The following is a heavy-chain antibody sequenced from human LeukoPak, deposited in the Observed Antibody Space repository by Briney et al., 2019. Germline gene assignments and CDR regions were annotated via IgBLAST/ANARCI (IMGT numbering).Heavy chain of an antibody. CDR3: VREFSGEYDY. Sequence: KGLDWVANIKEDGSEKYYVDSVKGRFTISRDNAKNSLYLQMNSLRAEDTAVYYCVREFSGEYDYWGQGTLVTVSS. J-gene: IGHJ4*02. CDR2: IKEDGSEK. D-gene: IGHD3-10*01. V-gene: IGHV3-7*01.